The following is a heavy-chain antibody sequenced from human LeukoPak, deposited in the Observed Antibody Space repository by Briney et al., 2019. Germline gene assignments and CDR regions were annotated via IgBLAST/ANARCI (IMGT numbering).Heavy chain of an antibody. CDR2: ITDRGVRT. CDR1: GFTFSRYG. V-gene: IGHV3-23*01. CDR3: ANGAHPDSSHYYFDY. Sequence: PGGSLRLSCAASGFTFSRYGMSWVRQAPGKGLEWVSAITDRGVRTYNGDSVKGRFTISRGTSKNTVYLQMNSLRGDDTAVYYCANGAHPDSSHYYFDYWGQGALVTVSS. D-gene: IGHD2-2*01. J-gene: IGHJ4*02.